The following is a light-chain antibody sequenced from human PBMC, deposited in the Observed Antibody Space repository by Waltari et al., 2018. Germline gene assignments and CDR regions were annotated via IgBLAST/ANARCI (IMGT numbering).Light chain of an antibody. CDR2: DDN. V-gene: IGLV1-51*01. CDR3: GTWDNSLSAMV. Sequence: QSVLTQPPSVSAAPGQKVTISCSGSSSNIGSNFLSWYQQRPGTAPKPLIYDDNKRPSGIPDRFSGSKSGTSATLGITGLQTGDEADYYCGTWDNSLSAMVFGGGTKLTVL. J-gene: IGLJ3*02. CDR1: SSNIGSNF.